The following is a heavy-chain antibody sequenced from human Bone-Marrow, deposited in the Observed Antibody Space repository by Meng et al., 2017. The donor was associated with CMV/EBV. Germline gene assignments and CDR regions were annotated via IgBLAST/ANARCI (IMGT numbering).Heavy chain of an antibody. CDR2: IIPIFGTA. Sequence: SVKVSCKASGGTFSSYAISWVRQAPGQGLEWMGGIIPIFGTANYAQKFQGRVTITTDESTSTAYMELSSLRSEDTAVYYCARAYTAYYYDSSGYSHRFDPWGQGTLVTFSS. J-gene: IGHJ5*02. CDR3: ARAYTAYYYDSSGYSHRFDP. V-gene: IGHV1-69*05. D-gene: IGHD3-22*01. CDR1: GGTFSSYA.